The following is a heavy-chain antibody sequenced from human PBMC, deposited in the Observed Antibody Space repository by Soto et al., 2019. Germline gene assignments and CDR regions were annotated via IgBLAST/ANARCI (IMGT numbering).Heavy chain of an antibody. D-gene: IGHD3-10*01. V-gene: IGHV3-64*04. CDR1: GFTFSRYS. J-gene: IGHJ2*01. CDR3: AKYGSGSYSRICYFDF. Sequence: XGSLRLSCSASGFTFSRYSMHWVRQAPGKGLEYVSAISSNGGSTYYADSVKGRFTISRDNSKNTLYLQMNSLRAEDTAVYYCAKYGSGSYSRICYFDFWGRGTLVTVSS. CDR2: ISSNGGST.